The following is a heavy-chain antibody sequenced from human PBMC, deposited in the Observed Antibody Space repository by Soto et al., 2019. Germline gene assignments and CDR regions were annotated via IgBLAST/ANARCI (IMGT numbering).Heavy chain of an antibody. CDR3: ARHVDYYYGVDV. CDR2: IYGDDSDI. V-gene: IGHV5-51*01. Sequence: GESLKISCKAAGYTLTNYWIGCVRQMPGKGLEWMAIIYGDDSDIRYSPSFQGQVTVSLDKSITTAYLQWSSLKASDTAMYYCARHVDYYYGVDVWGQGTTVTVSS. J-gene: IGHJ6*02. CDR1: GYTLTNYW.